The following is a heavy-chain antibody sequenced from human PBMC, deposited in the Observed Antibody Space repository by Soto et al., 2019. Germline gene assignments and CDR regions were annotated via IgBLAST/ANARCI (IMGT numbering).Heavy chain of an antibody. D-gene: IGHD2-2*03. Sequence: QVQLVQSGAEVKKPGSSVKVSCQVSGGTFSTYAVTWVRQAPGQGLEWMGRIIPIFDIADYAQKFRGRVTITADRSTNIAYMELSSLRSEDTAVYYCAGGAEGVGSDSAFEIWGQVTMVTVSS. CDR1: GGTFSTYA. J-gene: IGHJ3*02. CDR2: IIPIFDIA. CDR3: AGGAEGVGSDSAFEI. V-gene: IGHV1-69*04.